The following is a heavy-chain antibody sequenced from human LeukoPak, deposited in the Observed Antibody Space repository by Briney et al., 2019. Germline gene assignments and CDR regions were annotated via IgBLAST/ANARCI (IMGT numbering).Heavy chain of an antibody. D-gene: IGHD6-19*01. V-gene: IGHV3-53*01. CDR1: GFTVSSND. Sequence: GGSLRLSCAASGFTVSSNDMSWVRQAPGKGLEWVSVIYSGGSTYYADSVKGRFTISRDNSKNTLYLQMNSLRAEDAAVYYCARDRGGWYFDYWGQGTLVTVSS. CDR3: ARDRGGWYFDY. CDR2: IYSGGST. J-gene: IGHJ4*02.